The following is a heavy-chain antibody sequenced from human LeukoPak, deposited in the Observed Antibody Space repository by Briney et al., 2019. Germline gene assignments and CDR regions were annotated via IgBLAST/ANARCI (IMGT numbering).Heavy chain of an antibody. V-gene: IGHV1-46*01. CDR1: GYTFTSYY. Sequence: GASVKVSCKASGYTFTSYYMHWVRQAPGQGLEWMGIINPSGGSTSYAQKFQGRVTVTRDTSTSTVYMELSSLRSEDTAVYYCARDMSSVLRFLEWSPRHSLDYWGQGTLVTVSS. D-gene: IGHD3-3*01. CDR3: ARDMSSVLRFLEWSPRHSLDY. J-gene: IGHJ4*02. CDR2: INPSGGST.